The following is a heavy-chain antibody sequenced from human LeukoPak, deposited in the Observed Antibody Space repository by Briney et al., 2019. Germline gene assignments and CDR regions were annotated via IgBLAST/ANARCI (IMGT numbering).Heavy chain of an antibody. J-gene: IGHJ4*02. CDR3: ARDRWSLGY. Sequence: PGRSLRLSCAASGFTFSDYYMSWIRQAPGKGLEWVSYISSSSSYTNYADSVKGRFTISRDNAKNSLYLQMNSLRAEDTAVYYCARDRWSLGYWGQGTLVTVSS. D-gene: IGHD3-16*01. V-gene: IGHV3-11*06. CDR2: ISSSSSYT. CDR1: GFTFSDYY.